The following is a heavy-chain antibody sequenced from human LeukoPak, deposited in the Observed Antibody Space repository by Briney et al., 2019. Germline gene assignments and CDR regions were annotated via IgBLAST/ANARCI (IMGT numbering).Heavy chain of an antibody. J-gene: IGHJ4*02. D-gene: IGHD3-3*01. V-gene: IGHV1-2*02. CDR1: GYTFTGYY. CDR2: INPNSGDT. CDR3: ARLFGVVIYYFDY. Sequence: GASVKVSCKASGYTFTGYYMHWVRQAPGQGLEWMGWINPNSGDTNYAQKFQGRVTMTRDTSISTAYMELSRLRSDDTAVYYCARLFGVVIYYFDYWGQGTLVTVSS.